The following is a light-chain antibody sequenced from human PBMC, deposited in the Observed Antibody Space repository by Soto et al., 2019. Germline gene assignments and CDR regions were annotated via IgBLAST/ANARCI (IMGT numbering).Light chain of an antibody. CDR3: QQYDKCPRT. J-gene: IGKJ1*01. V-gene: IGKV3-15*01. CDR1: QSVGRK. CDR2: GAS. Sequence: EIVMTQSPATLSLSPGERATLFCRASQSVGRKVAWYQQTRGQAPRLLIYGASTRATGVPARFSGGGSGTEFTLPISNVQSEDFAVYHWQQYDKCPRTFGQGTNVQI.